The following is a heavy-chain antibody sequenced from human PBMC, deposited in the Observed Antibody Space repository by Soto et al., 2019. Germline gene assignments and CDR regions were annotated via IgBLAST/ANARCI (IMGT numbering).Heavy chain of an antibody. CDR1: GYSFTSYW. Sequence: GESLKTSCKGSGYSFTSYWISWVRQMPGKGLEWMGRIDPSDSYTNYSPSFQGHVTISADKSIDTAYLQWSSPKASDTAMYYCARQKEDRYGSGSYYYYYGMDVWGQGTTVTSP. V-gene: IGHV5-10-1*01. CDR3: ARQKEDRYGSGSYYYYYGMDV. D-gene: IGHD3-10*01. CDR2: IDPSDSYT. J-gene: IGHJ6*02.